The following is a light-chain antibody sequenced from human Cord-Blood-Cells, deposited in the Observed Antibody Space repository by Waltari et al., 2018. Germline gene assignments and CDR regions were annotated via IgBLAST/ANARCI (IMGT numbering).Light chain of an antibody. CDR1: QGISSY. Sequence: AIRITQSPSSLSASTGDRVIITCRASQGISSYLAWYQQKPGKAPELLIYAGSTLQSGVPSRFSGSGSGTDFTLTICCLQAEDFATYYCQQYYSYPWTFGQGTKVEIK. V-gene: IGKV1-8*01. J-gene: IGKJ1*01. CDR3: QQYYSYPWT. CDR2: AGS.